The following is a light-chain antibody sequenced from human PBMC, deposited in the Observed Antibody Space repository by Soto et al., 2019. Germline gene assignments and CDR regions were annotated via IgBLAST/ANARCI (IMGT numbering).Light chain of an antibody. CDR1: QDIRND. Sequence: DIQMTQSPSSLSASVGDRVTITCRASQDIRNDLAWYQQKPGKVPKVLIHAASTLQSGVPSRFSGSGSGTDFTLTISGLQPDDVATYYCQKCNIAPFTLGPGTKVDIK. CDR3: QKCNIAPFT. V-gene: IGKV1-27*01. CDR2: AAS. J-gene: IGKJ3*01.